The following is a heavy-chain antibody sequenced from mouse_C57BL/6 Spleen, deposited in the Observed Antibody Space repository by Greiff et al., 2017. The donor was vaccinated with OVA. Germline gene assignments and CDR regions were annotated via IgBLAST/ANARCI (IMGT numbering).Heavy chain of an antibody. D-gene: IGHD3-2*02. CDR2: IYPSDSET. V-gene: IGHV1-61*01. CDR3: AIDSSGSFAY. J-gene: IGHJ3*01. CDR1: GYTFTSYW. Sequence: QVQLKQPGAELVRPGSSVKLSCKASGYTFTSYWMDWVKQRPGQGLEWIGNIYPSDSETHYNQKFKDKATLTVDKSSSTAYMQLSSLTSEDSAVYYCAIDSSGSFAYWGQGTLVTVSA.